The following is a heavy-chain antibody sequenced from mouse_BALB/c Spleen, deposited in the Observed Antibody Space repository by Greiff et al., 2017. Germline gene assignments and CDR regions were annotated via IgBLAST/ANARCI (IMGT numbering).Heavy chain of an antibody. V-gene: IGHV5-6*01. CDR1: GFTFSSYG. D-gene: IGHD2-14*01. Sequence: EVKLVESGGDLVKPGGSLKLSCAASGFTFSSYGMSWVRQTPDKRLEWVATISSGGSYTYYPDSVKGRFTISRDNAKNTLYLQMSSLKSEDTAMYYCARHGYAYAMDYWGQGTSVTVSS. CDR3: ARHGYAYAMDY. CDR2: ISSGGSYT. J-gene: IGHJ4*01.